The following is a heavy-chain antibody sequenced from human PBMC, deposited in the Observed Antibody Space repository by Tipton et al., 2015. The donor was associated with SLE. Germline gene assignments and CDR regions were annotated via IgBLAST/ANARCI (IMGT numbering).Heavy chain of an antibody. CDR2: ISWNSGSM. D-gene: IGHD3-22*01. J-gene: IGHJ6*02. CDR3: AKDLSDSSGYYYYYYGMDV. Sequence: SLRLSCAASGFTFGDYAMHWVRQVPGKGLEWVSGISWNSGSMDYADSVKGRFTISRDNSKNTLYLQMNSLRAEDTAVYYCAKDLSDSSGYYYYYYGMDVWGQGTTVTVSS. V-gene: IGHV3-9*01. CDR1: GFTFGDYA.